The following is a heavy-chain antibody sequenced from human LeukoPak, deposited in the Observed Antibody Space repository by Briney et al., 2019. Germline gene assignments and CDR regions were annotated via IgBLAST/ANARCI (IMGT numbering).Heavy chain of an antibody. V-gene: IGHV4-30-4*07. Sequence: PSQTLSLTCAVSGGSISSGGYSWSWIRQPPGKGLEWIGYIYYSGSTYYNPSLKSRVTISVDTSKNQFSLKLSSVTAADTAVYYCARGPQVQLPPHYFDYWGQGTLVTVSS. J-gene: IGHJ4*02. CDR3: ARGPQVQLPPHYFDY. CDR2: IYYSGST. D-gene: IGHD2-2*01. CDR1: GGSISSGGYS.